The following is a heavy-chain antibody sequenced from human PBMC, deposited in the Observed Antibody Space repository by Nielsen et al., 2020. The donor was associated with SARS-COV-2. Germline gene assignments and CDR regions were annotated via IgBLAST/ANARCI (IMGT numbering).Heavy chain of an antibody. J-gene: IGHJ4*02. Sequence: GESLKISCAASGFIFSSYGMHWVRQAPGKGLEWVAVIWYDGSNKYYADSVKGRFTISRDNSKNTLYLQMNSLRAEDTAVYYCAREGGRKFFDYWGQGTLVTVSS. CDR1: GFIFSSYG. D-gene: IGHD1-1*01. CDR2: IWYDGSNK. V-gene: IGHV3-33*01. CDR3: AREGGRKFFDY.